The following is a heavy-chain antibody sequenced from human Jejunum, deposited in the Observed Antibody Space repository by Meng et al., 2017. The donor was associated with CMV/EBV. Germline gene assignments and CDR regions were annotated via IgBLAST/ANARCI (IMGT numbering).Heavy chain of an antibody. Sequence: CTFSSYGMSWVRQAPGKGLEWVANIKQDGSEKYYVDSVKGRFTISRDNAKNSLYLQMNSLRAEDTAVYYCAKRGYGDYYYYYGMDVWGQGTTVTVSS. J-gene: IGHJ6*02. D-gene: IGHD4-17*01. V-gene: IGHV3-7*01. CDR1: CTFSSYG. CDR3: AKRGYGDYYYYYGMDV. CDR2: IKQDGSEK.